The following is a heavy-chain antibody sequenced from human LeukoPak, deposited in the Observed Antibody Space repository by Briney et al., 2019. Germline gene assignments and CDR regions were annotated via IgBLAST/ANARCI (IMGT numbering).Heavy chain of an antibody. D-gene: IGHD5-24*01. CDR3: ARDIQLST. V-gene: IGHV3-53*01. Sequence: GGSXRLSCAASGFTVSSNYMSWVRQXPGKGLEWVSVIYSGGSTYYADSVKGRFTISRDNSKDTLYLQMNSLRAEDTAIYYCARDIQLSTWGLGTMVTVSS. CDR2: IYSGGST. CDR1: GFTVSSNY. J-gene: IGHJ3*01.